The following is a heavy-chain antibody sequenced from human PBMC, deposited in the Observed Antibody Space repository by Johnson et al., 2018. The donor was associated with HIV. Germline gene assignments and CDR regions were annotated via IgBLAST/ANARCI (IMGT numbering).Heavy chain of an antibody. D-gene: IGHD1-26*01. CDR1: GFTFSSYA. CDR3: ARDRIVGADYDAFDI. V-gene: IGHV3-30*04. Sequence: QVQLVESGGGLVQPGGSLRLSCAASGFTFSSYAMSWVRQAPGKGLEWVAVISYDGSNKYYAESVTGRFTISRDNSKNTLSLQMNSLRAEDTAVYPCARDRIVGADYDAFDIWGQGTMVTVSS. CDR2: ISYDGSNK. J-gene: IGHJ3*02.